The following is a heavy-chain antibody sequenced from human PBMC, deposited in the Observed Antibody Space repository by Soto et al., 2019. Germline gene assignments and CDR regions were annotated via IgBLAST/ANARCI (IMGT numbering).Heavy chain of an antibody. D-gene: IGHD4-17*01. J-gene: IGHJ3*02. V-gene: IGHV3-23*01. CDR3: AKATATVTLKDAFDI. CDR2: ISGSGGTT. Sequence: EVQVLESGGGLVQPGGSLRLSCAASGFTFISYGMSWVRQAPGKGLEWVSAISGSGGTTYYADSVKGRFTISRDNSKNTLYLQMNSLRAEVTAVYYCAKATATVTLKDAFDIWGQGTMVTVSS. CDR1: GFTFISYG.